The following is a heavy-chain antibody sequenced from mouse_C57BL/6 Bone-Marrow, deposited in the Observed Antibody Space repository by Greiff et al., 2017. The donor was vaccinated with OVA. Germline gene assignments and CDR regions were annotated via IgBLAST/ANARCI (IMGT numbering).Heavy chain of an antibody. CDR3: ARCGLTGYFDV. D-gene: IGHD1-1*01. V-gene: IGHV1-42*01. CDR1: GYSFTGYY. CDR2: INPSTGGT. J-gene: IGHJ1*03. Sequence: VQLQQSGPELVKPGASVKISCKASGYSFTGYYMNWVKQSPEKSLEWIGEINPSTGGTTYNQKFKAKATLTVDKSSSTAYMQLKSLTSEDSAVYYCARCGLTGYFDVWGTGTTVTVSS.